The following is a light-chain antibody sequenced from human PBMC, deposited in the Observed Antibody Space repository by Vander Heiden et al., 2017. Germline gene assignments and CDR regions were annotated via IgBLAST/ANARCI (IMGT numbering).Light chain of an antibody. CDR1: QSISSH. V-gene: IGKV1-39*01. CDR3: QQSDSTLWT. Sequence: IQMTQSTSYVSASVGDRVTITCRASQSISSHLNWYQQKPGKAPKLLIYAASNLQSGVPSRFSGSGSGTDFTLTISRLQPEDFTTYYCQQSDSTLWTFGQGTKVEIK. CDR2: AAS. J-gene: IGKJ1*01.